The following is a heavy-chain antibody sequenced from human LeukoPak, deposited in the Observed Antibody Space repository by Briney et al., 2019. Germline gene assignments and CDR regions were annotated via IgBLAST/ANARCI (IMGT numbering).Heavy chain of an antibody. J-gene: IGHJ4*02. D-gene: IGHD3-16*02. CDR3: ARDPDILTGYYDYVWGSYPRDY. CDR2: INPNSGGT. V-gene: IGHV1-2*02. Sequence: ASVKVSCKASGYTFTGYYMHWVRQAPGQGLEWIGWINPNSGGTNYAQKFQGRVTMTRDTSISTAYMELSRLRSDDTAVYYCARDPDILTGYYDYVWGSYPRDYWGQGTLVTVSS. CDR1: GYTFTGYY.